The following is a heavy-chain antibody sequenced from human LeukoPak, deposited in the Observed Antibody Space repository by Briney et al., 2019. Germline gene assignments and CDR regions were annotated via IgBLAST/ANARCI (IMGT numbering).Heavy chain of an antibody. D-gene: IGHD2-15*01. V-gene: IGHV4-59*01. Sequence: SETLSLTCTVSGGSISSYYWSWIRQPPGKGLEWIGYIYYSGSTNYNPSLKSRVTISVDTSKNQFSLKLSSVIAADTAVYYCARMILPVDWFDPWGQGTLVTVSS. CDR2: IYYSGST. CDR3: ARMILPVDWFDP. CDR1: GGSISSYY. J-gene: IGHJ5*02.